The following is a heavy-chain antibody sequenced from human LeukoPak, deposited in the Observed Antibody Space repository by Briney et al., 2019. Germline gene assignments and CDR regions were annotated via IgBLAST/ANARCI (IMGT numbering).Heavy chain of an antibody. CDR3: ARGSAVAFDY. J-gene: IGHJ4*02. D-gene: IGHD4-23*01. CDR2: ISSSRSYI. V-gene: IGHV3-21*01. CDR1: GFTFSSYS. Sequence: GGSLRLSCAASGFTFSSYSMNWVRQAPGKGLEWVSSISSSRSYIYYADSVKGRFTISRDNAKNSLYLQMNSLRAEDTAVYYCARGSAVAFDYWGQGTLVTVSS.